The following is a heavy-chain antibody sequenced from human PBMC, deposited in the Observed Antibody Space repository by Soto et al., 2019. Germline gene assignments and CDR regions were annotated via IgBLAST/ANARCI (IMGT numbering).Heavy chain of an antibody. CDR1: GFTFSSYG. Sequence: QVQLVESGGGVVQPGRSLRLSCAASGFTFSSYGMHWVRQAPGKGLEWVAVISYDGSNKHYGDSAKGRFTLSRDNSKSTRYLQMNSLRPEETAVYYCAKDQGGGGSSSDYWGQGTLVTVSS. D-gene: IGHD3-16*01. V-gene: IGHV3-30*18. CDR2: ISYDGSNK. CDR3: AKDQGGGGSSSDY. J-gene: IGHJ4*02.